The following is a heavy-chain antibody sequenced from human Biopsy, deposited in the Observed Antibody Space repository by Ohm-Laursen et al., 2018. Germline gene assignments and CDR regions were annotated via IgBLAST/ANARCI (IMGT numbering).Heavy chain of an antibody. CDR3: ARGTFRYDSSGYSGLDP. Sequence: SLGLSRTASGFTLSSYDMHWVRQVPGKGLAWASAIGTPADIYYSGSVKGRFTISRENAKNSLYLQMNSLRAGDTAVYYCARGTFRYDSSGYSGLDPWGQGTLVTVSS. J-gene: IGHJ5*02. V-gene: IGHV3-13*01. CDR2: IGTPADI. CDR1: GFTLSSYD. D-gene: IGHD3-22*01.